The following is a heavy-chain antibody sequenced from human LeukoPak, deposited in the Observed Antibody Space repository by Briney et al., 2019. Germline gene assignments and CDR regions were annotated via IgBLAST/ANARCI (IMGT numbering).Heavy chain of an antibody. Sequence: GGSLRLSCAASGFTFSSYAMSWVRQAPGKGLEWVSAISGSGGSTYYADSVKGRFTISRDNSKNTLYLQMNSMRAEDTAVYYCAKGGYSSSWYSPFDYWGQGTLVTVSS. CDR2: ISGSGGST. CDR3: AKGGYSSSWYSPFDY. CDR1: GFTFSSYA. J-gene: IGHJ4*02. V-gene: IGHV3-23*01. D-gene: IGHD6-13*01.